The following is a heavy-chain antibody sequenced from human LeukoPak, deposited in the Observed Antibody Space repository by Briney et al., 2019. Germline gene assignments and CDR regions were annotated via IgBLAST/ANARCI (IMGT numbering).Heavy chain of an antibody. D-gene: IGHD1-26*01. J-gene: IGHJ5*02. CDR3: ASCIVGATTIWFDP. CDR2: IYYSGST. V-gene: IGHV4-31*03. Sequence: SETLSLTCTVSGGSISSGGYYWSWIRQPPGKGLEWIGYIYYSGSTYYNPSLKSRVTISVDTSKNQFSLKLSSVTAADTAVYYCASCIVGATTIWFDPWGQGTLVTVSS. CDR1: GGSISSGGYY.